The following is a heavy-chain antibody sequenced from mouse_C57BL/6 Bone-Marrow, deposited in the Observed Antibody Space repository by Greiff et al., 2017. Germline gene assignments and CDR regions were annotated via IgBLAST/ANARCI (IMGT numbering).Heavy chain of an antibody. V-gene: IGHV1-69*01. CDR3: ALPYFDY. D-gene: IGHD1-1*01. CDR1: GYTFTSYW. Sequence: VQLQQPGAEPVMPGASVKLSCKASGYTFTSYWMHWVKQRPGQGLEWIGEIDPSDSYTNYNQKFKGKSTLTVDKSSSTAYMQLSSLTSEDSAVYYCALPYFDYWGQGTTLTVSS. J-gene: IGHJ2*01. CDR2: IDPSDSYT.